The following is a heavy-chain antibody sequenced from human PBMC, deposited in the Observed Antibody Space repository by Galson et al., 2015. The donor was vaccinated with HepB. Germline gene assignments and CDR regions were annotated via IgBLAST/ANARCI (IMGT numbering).Heavy chain of an antibody. J-gene: IGHJ4*02. V-gene: IGHV3-7*03. D-gene: IGHD1-26*01. Sequence: SLRLSCAASGFTFSSYWMSWVRQAPGKGLEWVANIKQDGSEKYYVDSVKGRFTISRDNAKNSLYLQMNSLRAEDTAVYYCAVEEMSYYSYFDYWGQGTLVTVSS. CDR1: GFTFSSYW. CDR3: AVEEMSYYSYFDY. CDR2: IKQDGSEK.